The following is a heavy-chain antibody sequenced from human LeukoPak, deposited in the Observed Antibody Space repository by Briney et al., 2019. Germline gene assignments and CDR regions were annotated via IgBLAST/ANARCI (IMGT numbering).Heavy chain of an antibody. Sequence: GGSLRLSCAASGFTVSSNYMSWVRQAPGKGLEWVSVIYSGGSTYYADSVKGRFTISRDNSKNILYLQMNSLRAEDTAMYYCARMGVGAMGFWGQGTLITVSS. D-gene: IGHD1-26*01. CDR1: GFTVSSNY. CDR3: ARMGVGAMGF. J-gene: IGHJ4*02. CDR2: IYSGGST. V-gene: IGHV3-53*01.